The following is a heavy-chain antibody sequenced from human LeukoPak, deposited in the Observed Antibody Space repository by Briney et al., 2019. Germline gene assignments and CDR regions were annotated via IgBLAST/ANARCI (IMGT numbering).Heavy chain of an antibody. J-gene: IGHJ6*03. V-gene: IGHV5-51*01. D-gene: IGHD5-18*01. CDR1: GYSFTSYW. CDR3: ARGMVDTAMANYYYMDV. Sequence: GESLKISCKGSGYSFTSYWIGWVRQMPGKGLEWMGIIYPGDSDTRYSPSFQGQVTISADKSISTAYLQWSSLKASDTAMYYCARGMVDTAMANYYYMDVWGKGTTVTISS. CDR2: IYPGDSDT.